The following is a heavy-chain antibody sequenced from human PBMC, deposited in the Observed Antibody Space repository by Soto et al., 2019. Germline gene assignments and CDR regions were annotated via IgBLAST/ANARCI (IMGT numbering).Heavy chain of an antibody. CDR3: AAGEPILY. J-gene: IGHJ4*02. D-gene: IGHD7-27*01. CDR1: GFTFTRFG. CDR2: IWYDGSHK. Sequence: GGSLRLSCAASGFTFTRFGMHWVRQAPGKGLEWVAIIWYDGSHKYYADSVKGRFTISRDNSKNTVSLHMDSLGGEDTAMYYCAAGEPILYRGRGTLVTVSS. V-gene: IGHV3-33*01.